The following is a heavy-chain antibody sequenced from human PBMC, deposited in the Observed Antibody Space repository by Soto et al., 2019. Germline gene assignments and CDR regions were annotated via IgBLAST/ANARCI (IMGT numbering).Heavy chain of an antibody. CDR2: INHSGST. J-gene: IGHJ4*02. Sequence: QVQLQQWGAGLLKPSETLSLTCAVYGGSFSGYYWSWIRQPPGKGLGWIGEINHSGSTNYNPSLKSRVTISVDTSKNQFSLKLSSVTAADTAVYYCARGLTMVRAFDYWGQGTLVTVSS. V-gene: IGHV4-34*01. CDR1: GGSFSGYY. D-gene: IGHD3-10*01. CDR3: ARGLTMVRAFDY.